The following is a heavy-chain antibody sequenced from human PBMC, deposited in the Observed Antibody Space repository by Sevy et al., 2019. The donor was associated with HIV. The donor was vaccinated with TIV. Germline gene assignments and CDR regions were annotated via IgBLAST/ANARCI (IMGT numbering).Heavy chain of an antibody. CDR3: AVVAVGY. J-gene: IGHJ4*02. V-gene: IGHV3-53*01. Sequence: GGSLRFSCPASGFTVSSNYMSWVRQAPGKGLEWVSVLYRGAYYADSVKGRFTISRDNSKNTLYLQMNSLRPEDTAVYYCAVVAVGYWGQGTLVTVSS. D-gene: IGHD2-15*01. CDR1: GFTVSSNY. CDR2: LYRGA.